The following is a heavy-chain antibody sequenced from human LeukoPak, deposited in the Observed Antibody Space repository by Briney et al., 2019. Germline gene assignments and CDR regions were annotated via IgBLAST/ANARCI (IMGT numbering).Heavy chain of an antibody. CDR2: INPNSGGT. CDR1: GYTFISYG. V-gene: IGHV1-2*02. J-gene: IGHJ4*02. CDR3: ARDGHFDC. Sequence: ASVKVSCKASGYTFISYGISWVRQAPGQGLEWMGWINPNSGGTNYAQKFQGRVTMTRDTSISTAYMELSRLRSDDTAVYYCARDGHFDCWGQGTLVTVSS.